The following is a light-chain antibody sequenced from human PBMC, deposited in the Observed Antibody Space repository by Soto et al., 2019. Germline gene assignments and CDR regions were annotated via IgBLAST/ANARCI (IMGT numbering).Light chain of an antibody. Sequence: EIVLTQSPATLSVSAGGRATRSGRASQSVNNYLAWYQQKPGQAPRLXIYDTSDRASGIPARFSGSGSGTDFTLTISSLEPEDFAVFYCQQRSVWPWTFGQGTKVE. V-gene: IGKV3-11*01. CDR3: QQRSVWPWT. CDR2: DTS. J-gene: IGKJ1*01. CDR1: QSVNNY.